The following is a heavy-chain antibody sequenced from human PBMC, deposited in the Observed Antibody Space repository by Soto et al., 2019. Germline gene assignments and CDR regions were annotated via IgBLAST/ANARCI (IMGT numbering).Heavy chain of an antibody. Sequence: EVQLLESGGGLVQPEGSLRLSCAASGFTFSSYAMGWVRQGPGKGLEWVAVVSIGGSTKYSDSVRGRFTISRDNSKNTMSLQMNRLTDEYTAVYFCAKRSGAGSHFDYWGQGALVTVSS. CDR3: AKRSGAGSHFDY. CDR1: GFTFSSYA. J-gene: IGHJ4*02. V-gene: IGHV3-23*01. D-gene: IGHD6-25*01. CDR2: VSIGGST.